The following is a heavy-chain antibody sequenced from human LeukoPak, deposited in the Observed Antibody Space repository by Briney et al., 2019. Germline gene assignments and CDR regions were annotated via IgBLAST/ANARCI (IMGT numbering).Heavy chain of an antibody. D-gene: IGHD6-19*01. CDR2: MNPNSGNT. CDR1: GYTFTSYD. CDR3: ARQSSGWYHYYYYYMDV. V-gene: IGHV1-8*03. J-gene: IGHJ6*03. Sequence: ASVTVSCKASGYTFTSYDINWVRQAPGQGLEWMGWMNPNSGNTGYAQKFQGRVTITRNTSISTAYMELSSLRSEDTAVYYCARQSSGWYHYYYYYMDVWGKGTTVTVSS.